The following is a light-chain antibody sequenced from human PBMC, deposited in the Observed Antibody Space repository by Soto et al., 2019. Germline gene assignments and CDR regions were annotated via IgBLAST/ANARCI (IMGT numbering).Light chain of an antibody. CDR2: EVS. V-gene: IGLV2-8*01. Sequence: QSALTQPPSASGSPGQSVTISCTGMSSDVGGYNYVSWYQQHPGKAPKLMIYEVSKRPSGVTDRFSGYKSGNTASLTVSGLQAEDEADHYCSSYAGANSVVFGGGTKVTVL. J-gene: IGLJ2*01. CDR1: SSDVGGYNY. CDR3: SSYAGANSVV.